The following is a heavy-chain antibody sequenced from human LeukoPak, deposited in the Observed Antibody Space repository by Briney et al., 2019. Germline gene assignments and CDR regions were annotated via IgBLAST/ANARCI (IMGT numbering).Heavy chain of an antibody. V-gene: IGHV3-23*01. D-gene: IGHD6-6*01. CDR3: AKGAAEYSSSSAPKDY. Sequence: PGGSLRLSCAASGFTFSSYAMSWVRQAPGKGLEWVSAISGSGGSTYYADSVKGRFTISRDNSKNTLYLQTNSLRAEDTAVYYCAKGAAEYSSSSAPKDYWGQGTLVTVSS. CDR2: ISGSGGST. CDR1: GFTFSSYA. J-gene: IGHJ4*02.